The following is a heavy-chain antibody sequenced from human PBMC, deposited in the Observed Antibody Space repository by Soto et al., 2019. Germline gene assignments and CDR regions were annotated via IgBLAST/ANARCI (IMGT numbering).Heavy chain of an antibody. V-gene: IGHV3-23*01. J-gene: IGHJ3*02. CDR2: ISGSGGST. CDR3: ARPDARYCSSTSCYSAFDI. Sequence: GGSLRLSCAASGFTFSSYAMSWVRQAPGKGLEWVSAISGSGGSTYYADSVKGRFTISRDNSKNTLYLQMNSLRAEDTAVYYCARPDARYCSSTSCYSAFDIWGQGTMVTVSS. CDR1: GFTFSSYA. D-gene: IGHD2-2*01.